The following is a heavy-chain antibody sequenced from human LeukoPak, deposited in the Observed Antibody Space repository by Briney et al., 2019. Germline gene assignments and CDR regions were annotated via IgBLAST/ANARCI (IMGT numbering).Heavy chain of an antibody. CDR1: GFTFDDYA. V-gene: IGHV3-9*01. Sequence: GGSLRLSCAASGFTFDDYAMHWVRQAPRKGMEWVSGISWNSGSIGYGESVKGRVTISRDNVKNYLYLQMNSLRAEDTALYYCAKDIATGNRLYYFDYWGQGTLVSV. CDR2: ISWNSGSI. CDR3: AKDIATGNRLYYFDY. D-gene: IGHD1-14*01. J-gene: IGHJ4*02.